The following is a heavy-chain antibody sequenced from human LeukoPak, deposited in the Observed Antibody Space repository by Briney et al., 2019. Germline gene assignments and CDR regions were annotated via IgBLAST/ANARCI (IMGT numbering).Heavy chain of an antibody. CDR2: VSSSGSGI. CDR3: AELGITMIGGV. CDR1: GFTFSTYE. V-gene: IGHV3-48*03. Sequence: GRSLSLSCAASGFTFSTYEMSWVRQAPGKGRGWVSYVSSSGSGIYYADSVKGRFTISRDNAKKSLYLQMNSLRAEDTAVYYCAELGITMIGGVWGKGATVTISS. D-gene: IGHD3-10*02. J-gene: IGHJ6*04.